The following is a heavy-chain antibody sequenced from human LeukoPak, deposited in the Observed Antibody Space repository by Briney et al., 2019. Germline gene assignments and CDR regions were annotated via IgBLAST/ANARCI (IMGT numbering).Heavy chain of an antibody. CDR1: GFTFSTYA. Sequence: PGGSLRLSCAASGFTFSTYAMSWVRQAPGKGLEWVSAIVGSGDSTSYADSVKGRFTISRDNSQNTLYVQMNSLRAEDTAIYYCAKGLSETSILGFQYWGQGALVTVSS. D-gene: IGHD2-21*01. J-gene: IGHJ4*02. V-gene: IGHV3-23*01. CDR2: IVGSGDST. CDR3: AKGLSETSILGFQY.